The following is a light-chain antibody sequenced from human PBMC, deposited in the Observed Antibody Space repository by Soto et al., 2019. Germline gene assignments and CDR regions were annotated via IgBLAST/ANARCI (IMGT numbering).Light chain of an antibody. CDR3: SSYSRTIAVGGL. CDR1: STDVGGYKF. J-gene: IGLJ2*01. Sequence: QSVLTQPASVSGSPGQSITISCTGTSTDVGGYKFVSWYQQHPGKAPKLIIYEVDNRPSGVSNRFSGSKSANTASLTISGLQAEDEADYYCSSYSRTIAVGGLFGGGTKLTVL. CDR2: EVD. V-gene: IGLV2-14*01.